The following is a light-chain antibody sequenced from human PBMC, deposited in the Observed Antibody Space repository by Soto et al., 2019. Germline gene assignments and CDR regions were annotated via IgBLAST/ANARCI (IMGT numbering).Light chain of an antibody. Sequence: ETVVTKSPASLSVSPRQGTTLSCRASQRVGNDVAWYQQKPGQAPRLLIYGASTRATAIPARFSASGSGTEFTLTITSLQSEDFAVYYCQQYNNWPLPFGGGTKVDI. CDR1: QRVGND. CDR2: GAS. J-gene: IGKJ4*01. CDR3: QQYNNWPLP. V-gene: IGKV3-15*01.